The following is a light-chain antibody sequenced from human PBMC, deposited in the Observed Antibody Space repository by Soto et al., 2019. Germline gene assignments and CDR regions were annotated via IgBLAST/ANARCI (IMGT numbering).Light chain of an antibody. CDR2: EGS. V-gene: IGLV2-23*01. J-gene: IGLJ2*01. Sequence: QSALTQPASVSGSPGQSITISCTGTSSDVGSYNFVSWYQHHPGKAPKLMIYEGSKRPSGVSYRFSGSKSGNTASLTISGLQAEDEADYYCCSYAASSTLVFGGGTKVTVL. CDR1: SSDVGSYNF. CDR3: CSYAASSTLV.